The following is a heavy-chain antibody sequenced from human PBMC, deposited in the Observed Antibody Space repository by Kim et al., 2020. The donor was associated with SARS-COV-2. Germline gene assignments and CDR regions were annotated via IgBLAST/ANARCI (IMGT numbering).Heavy chain of an antibody. CDR2: VSDTGRT. CDR1: CGSSNNFF. J-gene: IGHJ5*02. V-gene: IGHV4-59*13. CDR3: ARDAGLGKGDWFDP. D-gene: IGHD3-16*01. Sequence: SETLSLTCNVSCGSSNNFFWSWIRQSPGGGLEWIAFVSDTGRTTMYNPSLTSRVSISLDTSNKQLSLNLKSVTAADTGIYYCARDAGLGKGDWFDPWGQGTLVTVS.